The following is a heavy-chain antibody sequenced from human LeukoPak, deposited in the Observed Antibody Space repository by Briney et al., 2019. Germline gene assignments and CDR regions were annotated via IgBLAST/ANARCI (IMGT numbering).Heavy chain of an antibody. Sequence: PSETLSLTCTVSGGSIISNYYFGWIRQPPGKGLEWIGSIYFNGSTYYNSSLKSRVTISVDTSKNQFSLKLSSVTAADTAVYYCARDLGGAGKKCAFDIWGQGTMVTVSS. D-gene: IGHD4-23*01. CDR2: IYFNGST. CDR1: GGSIISNYY. V-gene: IGHV4-39*07. J-gene: IGHJ3*02. CDR3: ARDLGGAGKKCAFDI.